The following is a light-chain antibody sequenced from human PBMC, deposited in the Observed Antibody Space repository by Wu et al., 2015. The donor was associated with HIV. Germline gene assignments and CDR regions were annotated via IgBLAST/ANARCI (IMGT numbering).Light chain of an antibody. Sequence: EIVMTQSPATLSVSPGERATLSCRASQSVSSNLAWYQQKPGQAPRLLIYGASTRATGIPARFSGSGSGTEFTLTISSLQSEDFAVYYCQQYNNWPQLTFGGGTKVE. J-gene: IGKJ4*01. CDR1: QSVSSN. CDR3: QQYNNWPQLT. CDR2: GAS. V-gene: IGKV3-15*01.